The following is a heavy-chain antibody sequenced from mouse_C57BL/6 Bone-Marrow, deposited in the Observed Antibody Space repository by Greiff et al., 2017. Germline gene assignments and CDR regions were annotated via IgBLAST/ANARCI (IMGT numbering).Heavy chain of an antibody. CDR1: GYTFTDYY. J-gene: IGHJ2*01. Sequence: VQLQQSGAELVRPGASVKLSCKASGYTFTDYYINWVKQRPGQGLEWIARIYPGSGNTYYNEKFKVKATLTAEKSSSTAYMQLSSLTSEDSAVYFCARRGFDYWGQGTTLTVSS. CDR2: IYPGSGNT. CDR3: ARRGFDY. V-gene: IGHV1-76*01.